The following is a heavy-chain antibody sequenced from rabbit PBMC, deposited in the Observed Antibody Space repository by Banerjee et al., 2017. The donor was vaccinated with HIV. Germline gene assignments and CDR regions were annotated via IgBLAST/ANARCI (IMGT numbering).Heavy chain of an antibody. Sequence: QEQLEESGGGLVKPEGSLTLTCKASGFSFSNRYVMCWVRQAPGKGLEWIACIDAGYHAKTYYASWAKGRFTVSKTSSTTVTLQMTSLTAADTATYFCARDGSGWGANFNLWGQGTLVTVS. CDR3: ARDGSGWGANFNL. CDR1: GFSFSNRYV. V-gene: IGHV1S45*01. CDR2: IDAGYHAKT. J-gene: IGHJ4*01. D-gene: IGHD4-1*01.